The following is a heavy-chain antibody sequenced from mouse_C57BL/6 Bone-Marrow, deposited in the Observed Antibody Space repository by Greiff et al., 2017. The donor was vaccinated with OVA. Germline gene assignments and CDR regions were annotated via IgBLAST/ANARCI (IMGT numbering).Heavy chain of an antibody. CDR1: GFTFSDYG. D-gene: IGHD2-4*01. Sequence: EVKLMESGGGLVKPGGSLKLSCAASGFTFSDYGMHWVRQAPEKGLEWVAYISSGSSTIYYAGTVKGRFTIPRDNAKNTPFLQMTSLSSEDTAMYYCARYDYDGGFDDWGQGTTLTVSS. J-gene: IGHJ2*01. CDR2: ISSGSSTI. V-gene: IGHV5-17*01. CDR3: ARYDYDGGFDD.